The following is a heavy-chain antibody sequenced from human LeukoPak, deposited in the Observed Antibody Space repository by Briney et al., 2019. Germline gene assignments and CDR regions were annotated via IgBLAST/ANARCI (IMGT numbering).Heavy chain of an antibody. Sequence: PGGSLRLSCAASGFTFSSYWMNWVRQAPGKGLEWVANIKQDGSEKYYVDSVKGRFAISRDNAKNSLYLQMNSLRADDTAVYYCAGVGLPAAVRRPGPRAFWFDPWGQGTLVTVSS. J-gene: IGHJ5*02. CDR2: IKQDGSEK. V-gene: IGHV3-7*01. CDR3: AGVGLPAAVRRPGPRAFWFDP. D-gene: IGHD2-2*02. CDR1: GFTFSSYW.